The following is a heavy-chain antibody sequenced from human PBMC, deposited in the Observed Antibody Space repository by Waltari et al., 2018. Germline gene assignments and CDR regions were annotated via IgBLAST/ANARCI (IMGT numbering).Heavy chain of an antibody. V-gene: IGHV3-7*04. Sequence: VPLVESEGGLVQHGGSLRLSCAVSGLTFSTYWMSWVRQAPGKGLEWVAKIRDQDGSEKYYVDSLKGRFTISSENAKNSLYLEMNSLRAEDTAIDYCARGGHLDDWGQGTLVTVSS. J-gene: IGHJ4*02. CDR1: GLTFSTYW. CDR3: ARGGHLDD. D-gene: IGHD3-10*01. CDR2: RDQDGSEK.